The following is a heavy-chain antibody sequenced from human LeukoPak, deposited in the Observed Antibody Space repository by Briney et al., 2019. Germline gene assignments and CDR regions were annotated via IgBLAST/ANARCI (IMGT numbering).Heavy chain of an antibody. CDR1: GGTFSSYA. CDR2: IIPIFGTA. Sequence: SVKVSCKASGGTFSSYAISWVRQAPGQGLEWMGGIIPIFGTANYAQKFQGRVTITTDESTSTAYMELSSLRSEDTAVYYCARDVGIAAPLDYWGQGTLVTVSS. V-gene: IGHV1-69*05. CDR3: ARDVGIAAPLDY. D-gene: IGHD6-13*01. J-gene: IGHJ4*02.